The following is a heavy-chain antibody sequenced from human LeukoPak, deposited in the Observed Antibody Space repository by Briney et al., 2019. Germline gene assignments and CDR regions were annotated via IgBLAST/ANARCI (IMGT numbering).Heavy chain of an antibody. CDR2: IYYSVST. J-gene: IGHJ3*02. Sequence: SETLSLTCAVSGYSISSGYYWGWIRQPPGRGLEWIGSIYYSVSTHYNPSLKSRVTISVDTSKNQFSLKLSSVTAADTAVYYCARDGYCSGGSCYLGNDAFDIWGQGTMVTVSS. CDR3: ARDGYCSGGSCYLGNDAFDI. V-gene: IGHV4-38-2*02. D-gene: IGHD2-15*01. CDR1: GYSISSGYY.